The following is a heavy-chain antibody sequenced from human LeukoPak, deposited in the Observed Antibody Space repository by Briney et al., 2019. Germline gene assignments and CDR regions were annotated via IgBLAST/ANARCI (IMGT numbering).Heavy chain of an antibody. D-gene: IGHD4-17*01. V-gene: IGHV3-23*01. J-gene: IGHJ4*02. Sequence: PGGSLRPSCAASGFTFSSYAMSWVRQAPGKGLEWVSAIIGSGSSTYYADSVKGRFTASRDNSKNTEYLQMNSLRAEDTAIYYCAKDDDDGDHVVVDHWGQGTLVTVSS. CDR3: AKDDDDGDHVVVDH. CDR1: GFTFSSYA. CDR2: IIGSGSST.